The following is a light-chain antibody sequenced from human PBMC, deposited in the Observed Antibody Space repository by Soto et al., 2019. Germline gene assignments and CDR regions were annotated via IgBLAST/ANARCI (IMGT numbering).Light chain of an antibody. CDR2: EVT. Sequence: QSALTQPASVSGSPGQSITISCSGTTTDVDGYNYVSWYQHHPGKAPQLIIYEVTKRPSGVSDRFSGSRSGYTASLTISGLQAEDEADYYCSSYASSRNFVFGTGTKVTVL. CDR3: SSYASSRNFV. V-gene: IGLV2-14*01. J-gene: IGLJ1*01. CDR1: TTDVDGYNY.